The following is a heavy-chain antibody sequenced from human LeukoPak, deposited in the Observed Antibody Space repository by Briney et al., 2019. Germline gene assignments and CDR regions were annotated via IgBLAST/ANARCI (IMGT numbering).Heavy chain of an antibody. D-gene: IGHD4-17*01. V-gene: IGHV3-30*02. Sequence: GGSLRLSCAASGFSFITYGTHWVRQAPGKGLEWVAFIRYDGSNRFYADSVRGRFTISRDNSKNTVYLQMNSLRAEDTAVYYCAKDRSMTTVTPFDNWGQGTLVAVSS. CDR1: GFSFITYG. CDR2: IRYDGSNR. J-gene: IGHJ4*02. CDR3: AKDRSMTTVTPFDN.